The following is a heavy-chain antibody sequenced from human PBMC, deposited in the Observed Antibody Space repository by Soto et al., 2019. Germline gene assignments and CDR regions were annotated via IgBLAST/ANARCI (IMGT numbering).Heavy chain of an antibody. J-gene: IGHJ4*02. CDR2: IYYSGST. CDR3: ARAFGKIIDY. Sequence: PSETLSLTCTVSGGSISSYYWSWIRQPPGKGLEWIGYIYYSGSTNYNPSLKSRVTISVDTSKNQFSLKLSSVTAADTAVYYCARAFGKIIDYWGQGTLVTVSS. D-gene: IGHD3-16*01. CDR1: GGSISSYY. V-gene: IGHV4-59*01.